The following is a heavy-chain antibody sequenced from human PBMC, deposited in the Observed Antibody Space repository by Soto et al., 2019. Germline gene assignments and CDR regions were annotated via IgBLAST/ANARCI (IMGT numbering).Heavy chain of an antibody. Sequence: SVKVSFKASGYTFTSYGISWVRQAPGQGLEWMGWISAYNGNTNYAQKLQGRVTMTTDTSTSTAYMELRSLRSDDTAVYYCARVRWLGELPDYWGQGTLVTVYS. CDR2: ISAYNGNT. V-gene: IGHV1-18*01. J-gene: IGHJ4*02. CDR1: GYTFTSYG. CDR3: ARVRWLGELPDY. D-gene: IGHD3-10*01.